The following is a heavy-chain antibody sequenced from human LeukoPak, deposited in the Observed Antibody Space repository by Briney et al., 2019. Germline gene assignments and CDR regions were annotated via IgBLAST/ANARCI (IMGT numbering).Heavy chain of an antibody. J-gene: IGHJ4*02. Sequence: GGSLRLSCAASGFIVSSNYMSWVRQAPGKGLEWVSVIYSGDSTYYADSVKGRFTISRDNSKNTLYLQMNSLRAEDTAVYYCARDKEGVGDYLGVYWGQGALVTVSS. V-gene: IGHV3-53*01. CDR3: ARDKEGVGDYLGVY. CDR2: IYSGDST. D-gene: IGHD4-17*01. CDR1: GFIVSSNY.